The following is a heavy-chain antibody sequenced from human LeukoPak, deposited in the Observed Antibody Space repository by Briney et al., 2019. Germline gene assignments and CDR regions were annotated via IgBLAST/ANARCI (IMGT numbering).Heavy chain of an antibody. D-gene: IGHD3-10*01. Sequence: GGSLRLSCAASGFTFSNAWMTWVRQAPGKGLEWVGRITSKTDVGTTDYAAPVKGRFTISRDDSKNTLYLQMNSLKTEDTAVYYCTTGLWGFWESWYFDYWGQGTLVTVSS. J-gene: IGHJ4*02. CDR1: GFTFSNAW. CDR3: TTGLWGFWESWYFDY. V-gene: IGHV3-15*01. CDR2: ITSKTDVGTT.